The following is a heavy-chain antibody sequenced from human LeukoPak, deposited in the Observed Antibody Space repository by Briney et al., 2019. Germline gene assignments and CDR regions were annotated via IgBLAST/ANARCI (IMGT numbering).Heavy chain of an antibody. CDR1: GFTFSNSA. D-gene: IGHD2-15*01. CDR3: AKFMGYCSGGSCYSMDE. CDR2: LSGSGITT. V-gene: IGHV3-23*01. Sequence: PGGSLRLSCAASGFTFSNSAMSWVRQAPGKGLEWVSTLSGSGITTYYADSVKGRFTISRDNSKNTLYLQMNSLRAEDTAVYYCAKFMGYCSGGSCYSMDEWGQGTLVTVSS. J-gene: IGHJ4*02.